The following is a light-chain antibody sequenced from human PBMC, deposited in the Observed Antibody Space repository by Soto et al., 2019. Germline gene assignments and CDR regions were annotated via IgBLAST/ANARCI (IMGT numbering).Light chain of an antibody. J-gene: IGLJ1*01. CDR2: EVS. V-gene: IGLV2-14*01. Sequence: QPALPQPASVSGSPGQSITISCTGTSSDVGNYKYVSWYQQHPGKAPKLMIYEVSNRPSGVSNRFSGSKSGNTASLTISGLQAEDETAYYCFSYTSSGTYVFGTGTKVTVL. CDR1: SSDVGNYKY. CDR3: FSYTSSGTYV.